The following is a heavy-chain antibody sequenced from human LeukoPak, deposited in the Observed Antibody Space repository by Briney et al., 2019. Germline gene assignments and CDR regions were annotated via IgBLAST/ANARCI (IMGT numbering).Heavy chain of an antibody. CDR3: ARAGYDYGDPGEVLLDY. CDR1: GFTFSSYS. J-gene: IGHJ4*02. V-gene: IGHV3-21*01. Sequence: PGVSLRLFCAASGFTFSSYSMNWVRQAPGKGLEWVSSISSSSSYIYYADSVKGRFTISRDNAKNSLYLQMNSLRAEDTAVYYCARAGYDYGDPGEVLLDYWGQGTLSPSPQ. CDR2: ISSSSSYI. D-gene: IGHD4-17*01.